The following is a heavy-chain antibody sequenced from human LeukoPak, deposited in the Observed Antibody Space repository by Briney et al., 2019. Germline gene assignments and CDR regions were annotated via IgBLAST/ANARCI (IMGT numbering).Heavy chain of an antibody. Sequence: KPGGSLRLSCAASGFTFSDYYMSWIRQAPGKGLDWVSYICDSGRTIYYAVSVKGRFTIYRDKAKNSVYLKMNNLRAEDTAVYYCARDRLGEYDNSGYYDKWGQGTRVTVSS. CDR2: ICDSGRTI. V-gene: IGHV3-11*01. J-gene: IGHJ4*02. CDR3: ARDRLGEYDNSGYYDK. CDR1: GFTFSDYY. D-gene: IGHD3-22*01.